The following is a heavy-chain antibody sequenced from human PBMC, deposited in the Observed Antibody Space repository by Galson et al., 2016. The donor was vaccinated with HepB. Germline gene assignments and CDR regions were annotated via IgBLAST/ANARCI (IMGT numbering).Heavy chain of an antibody. Sequence: SLRLSCAASGFTVSSNYMRWVRQAPGKGLEWVSVIYSGGGTYYADSVKGRFTISRDNSKNTLYLQMNSLRAEDTAVYYCARDSDTSGLHWYFDLWGRGTLVTVSS. V-gene: IGHV3-53*01. J-gene: IGHJ2*01. CDR1: GFTVSSNY. CDR3: ARDSDTSGLHWYFDL. CDR2: IYSGGGT. D-gene: IGHD3-22*01.